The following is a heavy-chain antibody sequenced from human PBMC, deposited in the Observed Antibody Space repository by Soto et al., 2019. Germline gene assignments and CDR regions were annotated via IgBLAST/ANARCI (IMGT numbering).Heavy chain of an antibody. J-gene: IGHJ4*02. Sequence: QLQLQESGSGLVKPSQTLSLTCDVSGGSISSGFYFWSWIRQPPGKGLEWIGYIYHTGSTSSNPSLTSRITISIDRSKNNFSLKLRSVTAADTAVYYCSRAVSSGYSYYFDYWGQGTLVTVSS. CDR2: IYHTGST. V-gene: IGHV4-30-2*01. D-gene: IGHD3-22*01. CDR1: GGSISSGFYF. CDR3: SRAVSSGYSYYFDY.